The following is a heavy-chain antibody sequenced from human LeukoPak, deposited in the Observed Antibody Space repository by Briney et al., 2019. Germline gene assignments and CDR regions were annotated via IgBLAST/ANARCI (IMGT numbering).Heavy chain of an antibody. CDR2: ISGSSGHT. V-gene: IGHV3-23*01. CDR1: GFTFSTYA. J-gene: IGHJ4*02. CDR3: ARELEWLVDY. D-gene: IGHD3-3*01. Sequence: GGSLRLSCAASGFTFSTYAMKWVRQAPGKGLEWVSAISGSSGHTYYADSVKGRFTISRDNSKNTLYLQMNSLRAEDTAVYYCARELEWLVDYWGQGTLVTVSS.